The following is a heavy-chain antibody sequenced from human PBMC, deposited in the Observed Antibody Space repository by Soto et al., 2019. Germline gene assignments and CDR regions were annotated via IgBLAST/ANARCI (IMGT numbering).Heavy chain of an antibody. CDR3: ARHLARLHGRNTHGAFDI. CDR1: GGSISSSSYY. V-gene: IGHV4-39*01. CDR2: IYYSGST. J-gene: IGHJ3*02. D-gene: IGHD6-25*01. Sequence: PSETLSLTCTVSGGSISSSSYYWGWIRQPPGKGLEWIGSIYYSGSTYYNPSLKSRVTISVDTSKNQFSLKLSSVTAADTAVYYCARHLARLHGRNTHGAFDIWGQGTMVTLS.